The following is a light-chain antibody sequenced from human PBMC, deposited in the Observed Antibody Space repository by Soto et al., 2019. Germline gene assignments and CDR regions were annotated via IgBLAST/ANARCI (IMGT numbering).Light chain of an antibody. J-gene: IGKJ1*01. CDR2: SAS. V-gene: IGKV1-39*01. Sequence: DIPMTQSPSSLSASVGDRVTITCRASQSIINYLNWYQQKPGKAPNLLIYSASSLQSGVTSRFSGSGSGTDFTLTISSLPPADFATYFCQQAYSTPTFVQGTKVEIK. CDR1: QSIINY. CDR3: QQAYSTPT.